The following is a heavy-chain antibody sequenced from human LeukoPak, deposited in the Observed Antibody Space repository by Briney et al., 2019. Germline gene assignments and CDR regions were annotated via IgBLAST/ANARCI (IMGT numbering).Heavy chain of an antibody. D-gene: IGHD6-19*01. V-gene: IGHV3-30-3*01. CDR1: GFAFDIYR. CDR3: ARDGVPGIAVAGAVGTFDY. CDR2: ISDDGSDT. J-gene: IGHJ4*02. Sequence: GGSLRLSCAASGFAFDIYRMHWVRQAPGKGLEWVSLISDDGSDTYYSDSVKGRFTISRDNAKNSLYLQMNSLRAEDTAVYYCARDGVPGIAVAGAVGTFDYWGQGTLVTVSS.